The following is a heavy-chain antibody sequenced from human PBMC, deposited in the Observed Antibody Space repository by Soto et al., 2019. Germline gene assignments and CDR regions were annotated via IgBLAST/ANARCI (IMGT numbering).Heavy chain of an antibody. Sequence: ASVKVSCKASGYTFTSYDINWVRQATGQGLEWMGWMNPNSGNTGYAQKFQGRVTMTRNTSISTAYMELSSLRSEDTAVYYCARLIPPRGGLTFTYSYSYRDVWGKGTRGTVSS. V-gene: IGHV1-8*01. CDR2: MNPNSGNT. CDR1: GYTFTSYD. D-gene: IGHD3-16*01. J-gene: IGHJ6*03. CDR3: ARLIPPRGGLTFTYSYSYRDV.